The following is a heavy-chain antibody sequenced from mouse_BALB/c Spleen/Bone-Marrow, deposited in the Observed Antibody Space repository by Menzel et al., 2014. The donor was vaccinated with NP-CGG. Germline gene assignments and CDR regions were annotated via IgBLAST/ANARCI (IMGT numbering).Heavy chain of an antibody. CDR2: IWAGGST. J-gene: IGHJ1*01. V-gene: IGHV2-9*02. CDR3: ARDPSYYGSPHWYFDV. Sequence: QVQLKESGPGLVAPSQSLSITCTVSGFSLTSYGVHWVRQPPGKGLEWLGVIWAGGSTNYNSALMSRLSISKDNSKSQVFLKLNSLQTDDSAMYYCARDPSYYGSPHWYFDVWGAGTTVTVSS. D-gene: IGHD1-1*01. CDR1: GFSLTSYG.